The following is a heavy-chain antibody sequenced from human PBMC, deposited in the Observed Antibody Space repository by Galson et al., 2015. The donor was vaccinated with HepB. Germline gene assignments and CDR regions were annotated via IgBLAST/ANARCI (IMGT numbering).Heavy chain of an antibody. CDR3: ARGESLWWLLQH. D-gene: IGHD2-21*01. Sequence: SLRLSCAASGFTFSNYAMHWVRQAPGKGLEWVAIVSSDGSNEFYAGSVKGRFTISRDNSKNTLYLQMDCLRAEDTALYYCARGESLWWLLQHWGQGTLVTVSS. V-gene: IGHV3-30-3*01. CDR2: VSSDGSNE. J-gene: IGHJ1*01. CDR1: GFTFSNYA.